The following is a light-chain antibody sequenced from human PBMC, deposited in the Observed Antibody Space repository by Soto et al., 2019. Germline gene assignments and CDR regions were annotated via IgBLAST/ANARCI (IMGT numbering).Light chain of an antibody. CDR2: KVS. CDR1: QSLAYSDGNTY. J-gene: IGKJ2*01. CDR3: LQGTYWPKT. Sequence: DVVMTQSPVSLPVTLGQSASISCRSSQSLAYSDGNTYLSWFHQRPGQSPRRLIYKVSNRDSGVPDRFSGSGSGTEFTLKISRVEAEDVGVYYCLQGTYWPKTFGQGTKLEIE. V-gene: IGKV2-30*01.